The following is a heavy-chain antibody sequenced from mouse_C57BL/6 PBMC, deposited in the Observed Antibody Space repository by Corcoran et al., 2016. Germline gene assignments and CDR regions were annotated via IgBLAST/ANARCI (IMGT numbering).Heavy chain of an antibody. CDR2: INTYSGVP. Sequence: QIQLVQSGPELKKPGETVKISCKASGYTFTTYGMSWVKQAPGKGLKWMGWINTYSGVPTYADDFKGRFAFSLETSASTAYLQINNLKNEDTATYFCGPTGTEPWCVYWGQGTLVTVSA. V-gene: IGHV9-3*01. CDR3: GPTGTEPWCVY. D-gene: IGHD4-1*02. J-gene: IGHJ3*01. CDR1: GYTFTTYG.